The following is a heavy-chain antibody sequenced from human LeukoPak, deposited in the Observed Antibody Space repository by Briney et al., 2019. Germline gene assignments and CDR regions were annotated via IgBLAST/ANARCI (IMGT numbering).Heavy chain of an antibody. Sequence: TSETLSLTCAVYGGSFSGYYWSWIRQPPGKGLEWIGEINHSGSTNYNPSLKSRVTISVDTSKNQFSLKLRSVTAADTAEYYCARGRIVGARNFDYWGQGTLVTVSS. J-gene: IGHJ4*02. CDR1: GGSFSGYY. V-gene: IGHV4-34*01. CDR3: ARGRIVGARNFDY. CDR2: INHSGST. D-gene: IGHD1-26*01.